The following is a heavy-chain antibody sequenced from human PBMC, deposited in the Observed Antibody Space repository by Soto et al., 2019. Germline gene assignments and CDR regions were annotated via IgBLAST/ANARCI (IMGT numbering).Heavy chain of an antibody. Sequence: PSETLSLTCTVSGGSISSGDYYWSRIRQPPGKGLEWIGYIYYSGSTYYNPSLKSRVTISVDTSKNQFSLNLSSVTAADTAVYYCARGITAMAPGYYFDYWGQGTLVTVSS. D-gene: IGHD5-18*01. V-gene: IGHV4-30-4*01. J-gene: IGHJ4*02. CDR1: GGSISSGDYY. CDR3: ARGITAMAPGYYFDY. CDR2: IYYSGST.